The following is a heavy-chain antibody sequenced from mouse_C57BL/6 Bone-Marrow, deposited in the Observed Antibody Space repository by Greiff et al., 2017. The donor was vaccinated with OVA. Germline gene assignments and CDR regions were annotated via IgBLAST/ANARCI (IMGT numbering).Heavy chain of an antibody. J-gene: IGHJ1*03. V-gene: IGHV1-26*01. Sequence: EVQLQQSGPELVKPGASVKISCKASGYTFTDYYMNWVKQSHGKSLEWIGDINPNNGGTSYNQKFKGKATLTVDKSSSTAYMELRSLTSEDSAVYYCARLIDGYPWYFDVWGTGTTVTVSS. CDR1: GYTFTDYY. CDR3: ARLIDGYPWYFDV. CDR2: INPNNGGT. D-gene: IGHD2-3*01.